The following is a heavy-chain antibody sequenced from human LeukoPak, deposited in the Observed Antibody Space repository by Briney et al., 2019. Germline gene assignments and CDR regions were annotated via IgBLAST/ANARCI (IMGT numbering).Heavy chain of an antibody. V-gene: IGHV3-74*01. CDR3: ARGGDSSNWYPGYFDY. J-gene: IGHJ4*02. Sequence: GGSLRLSCAASGFTFSNYWMHWVRQAPGKGPVWVSRIKSDGSSTRFADSVQGQFTISRDNGKNTLYLQMNSLRAEDTAVYYCARGGDSSNWYPGYFDYWGQGALVTVSS. CDR2: IKSDGSST. CDR1: GFTFSNYW. D-gene: IGHD6-13*01.